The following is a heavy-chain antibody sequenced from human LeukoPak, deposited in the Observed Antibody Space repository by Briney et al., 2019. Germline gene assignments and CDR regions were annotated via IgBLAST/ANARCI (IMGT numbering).Heavy chain of an antibody. D-gene: IGHD6-13*01. V-gene: IGHV3-11*04. CDR2: ISSSSSTI. CDR1: GFTFSDYY. CDR3: ARDSIAAAGIYYYYGMDV. Sequence: GGSLRLSCAASGFTFSDYYMNWVRQAPGKGLEWVSYISSSSSTIYYADSVKGRFTISRDNAKNSLYLQMNSLRAEDTAVYYCARDSIAAAGIYYYYGMDVWGQGTTVTVSS. J-gene: IGHJ6*02.